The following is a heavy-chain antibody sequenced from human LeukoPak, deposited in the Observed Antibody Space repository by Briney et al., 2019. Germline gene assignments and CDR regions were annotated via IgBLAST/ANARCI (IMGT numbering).Heavy chain of an antibody. J-gene: IGHJ4*02. D-gene: IGHD6-19*01. CDR2: IKSKTDGGAT. CDR1: GFTFSNAW. CDR3: ARVSSVLASIAVAGTRFRDFDY. Sequence: GGSLRLSCAASGFTFSNAWMSWVRQAPGKGLEWVGRIKSKTDGGATDYAAPVKGRFTISRDDSKNTLYLQMNSLKTEDTAVYYCARVSSVLASIAVAGTRFRDFDYWGQGTLVTVSS. V-gene: IGHV3-15*01.